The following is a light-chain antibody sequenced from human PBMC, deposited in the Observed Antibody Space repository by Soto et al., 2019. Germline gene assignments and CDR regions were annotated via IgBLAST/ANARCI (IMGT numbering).Light chain of an antibody. Sequence: DIVMTQSPDSLAVSLGEGATINCKSSQSVLYTSNNKNYLAWYQQKPRQPPKLLIDGASTRESGVPDRFTGSGSGTDFSLTITGLQAEDVTVYYCQQYYSPSITFGQRTRLEIK. CDR2: GAS. V-gene: IGKV4-1*01. J-gene: IGKJ5*01. CDR3: QQYYSPSIT. CDR1: QSVLYTSNNKNY.